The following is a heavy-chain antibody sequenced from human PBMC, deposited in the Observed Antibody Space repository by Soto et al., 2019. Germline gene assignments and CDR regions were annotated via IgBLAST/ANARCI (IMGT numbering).Heavy chain of an antibody. J-gene: IGHJ3*02. CDR3: ARTGDLKAFDI. CDR2: ISSSSSYT. Sequence: QVPLVESGGGLVKPGGSLRLSCAASGFTFSDYYMSWIRQAPGKGLEWVSYISSSSSYTNYADSVKGRFTISRDNAKNSLYLQMNSLRAEDTAVYYCARTGDLKAFDIWGQGTMVTVSS. D-gene: IGHD4-17*01. V-gene: IGHV3-11*05. CDR1: GFTFSDYY.